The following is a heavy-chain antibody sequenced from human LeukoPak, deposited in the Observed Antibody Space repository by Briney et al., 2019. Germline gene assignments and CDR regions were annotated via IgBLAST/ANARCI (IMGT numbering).Heavy chain of an antibody. V-gene: IGHV3-74*01. CDR3: TRDLMDYDVSTGLHHYYMDV. CDR2: INGDGRNI. CDR1: GFTFSSYW. Sequence: QSGGSLRLSCAASGFTFSSYWMHWVRQDPRKGLVWVSRINGDGRNINYADSVRGRFTISRDNAKNTLYLRMNTLRVEDTAVYYCTRDLMDYDVSTGLHHYYMDVWGQGTTVTVSS. J-gene: IGHJ6*02. D-gene: IGHD3-9*01.